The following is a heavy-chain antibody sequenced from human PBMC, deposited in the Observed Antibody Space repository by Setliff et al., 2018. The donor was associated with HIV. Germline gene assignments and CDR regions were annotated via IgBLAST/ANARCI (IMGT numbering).Heavy chain of an antibody. J-gene: IGHJ4*02. CDR2: INQSGVT. D-gene: IGHD3-16*02. CDR1: SGSFSGYL. CDR3: ARGRFVGFDY. Sequence: PSETLSLTCSVHSGSFSGYLWTWIRQPPGKGLEWIGEINQSGVTHYNPSLKSRVTVSGDTSRNQFSLNLTSVTAADTAVYYCARGRFVGFDYWGQGTLVTVSS. V-gene: IGHV4-34*01.